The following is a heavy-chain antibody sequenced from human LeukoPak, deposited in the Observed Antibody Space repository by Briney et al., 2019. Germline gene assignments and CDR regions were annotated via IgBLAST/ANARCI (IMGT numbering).Heavy chain of an antibody. J-gene: IGHJ4*02. CDR2: IYYSGST. D-gene: IGHD3-22*01. CDR1: GGSISSGGYY. CDR3: ARGTYDYYFDY. V-gene: IGHV4-31*03. Sequence: SQTLSLTCTVSGGSISSGGYYWSWIRQHPGKGLEWIGYIYYSGSTYYNPSLKSRVTISVDTSKNQFSLKLSSVIAADTAVYYCARGTYDYYFDYWDQGTLVTVSS.